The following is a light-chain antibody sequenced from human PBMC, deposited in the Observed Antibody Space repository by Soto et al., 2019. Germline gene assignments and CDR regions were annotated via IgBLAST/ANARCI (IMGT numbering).Light chain of an antibody. J-gene: IGKJ4*01. CDR2: AAS. CDR3: QQSNSSPPT. V-gene: IGKV1-39*01. Sequence: DIQMTQSPSALSASVGDRVTITCLASQSITNYLNWYQHKPGQAPNLLIYAASTLQAGVPSRFRGSGSVTDFTLTISSLQPEDFATYFCQQSNSSPPTFGGGTKVDIK. CDR1: QSITNY.